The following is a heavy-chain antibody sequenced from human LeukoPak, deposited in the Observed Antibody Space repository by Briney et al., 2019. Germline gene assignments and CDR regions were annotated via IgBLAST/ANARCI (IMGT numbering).Heavy chain of an antibody. D-gene: IGHD6-6*01. V-gene: IGHV3-33*01. CDR1: GFTFSSYG. CDR2: IWYDGSNK. J-gene: IGHJ6*02. CDR3: ARDRPPGDYGMDV. Sequence: GRSLRLSCAASGFTFSSYGMHWVRQAPGKGLEWEAVIWYDGSNKYYTDSVKGRFTISTDNSKNTLFLQMNCLRAEDTAVYYCARDRPPGDYGMDVWGQGTMVTVSS.